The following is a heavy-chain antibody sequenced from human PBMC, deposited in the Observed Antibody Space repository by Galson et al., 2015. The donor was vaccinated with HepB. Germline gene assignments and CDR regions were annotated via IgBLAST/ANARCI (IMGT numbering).Heavy chain of an antibody. Sequence: SETLSLTCAVSGGSISSRNWWSWVRQPPGKELEWIGEIYPSGTTSGTTNYNPSLKSRITISIDKSKNPFFLKLRSVTAADTALYYCAREGGYTNYYYGMDVWGQGTTVIVSS. CDR3: AREGGYTNYYYGMDV. J-gene: IGHJ6*02. D-gene: IGHD5-18*01. CDR2: IYPSGTTSGTT. CDR1: GGSISSRNW. V-gene: IGHV4-4*02.